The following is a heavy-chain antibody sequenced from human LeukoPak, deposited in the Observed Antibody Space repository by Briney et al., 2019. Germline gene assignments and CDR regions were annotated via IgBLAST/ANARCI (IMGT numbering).Heavy chain of an antibody. D-gene: IGHD6-6*01. J-gene: IGHJ4*02. CDR3: AKDVEYSSSPYYFDY. V-gene: IGHV3-30*18. CDR1: GFTFSSYG. CDR2: ISYDGSNK. Sequence: GRSLRLSCAASGFTFSSYGMHWVRQAPGKGLEWVAVISYDGSNKYYADSVKGRFTISRDNSKNTLYLQMNSLRAEDTAVYYCAKDVEYSSSPYYFDYWGQGTLVTVSS.